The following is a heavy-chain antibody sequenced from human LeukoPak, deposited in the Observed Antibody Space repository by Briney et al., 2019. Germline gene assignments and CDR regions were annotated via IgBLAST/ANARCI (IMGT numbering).Heavy chain of an antibody. D-gene: IGHD5-18*01. J-gene: IGHJ4*02. CDR3: ARERRYSYGYSFDY. V-gene: IGHV3-7*01. CDR1: GFTFSSYW. CDR2: IKQDGSEK. Sequence: GGSLRLSCAASGFTFSSYWMSWVRQAPGKGLEWVANIKQDGSEKYYVDSVKGRFTISRDNAKNSLYLQMNSLRAEDTAVYYCARERRYSYGYSFDYWGQGTLVTVSS.